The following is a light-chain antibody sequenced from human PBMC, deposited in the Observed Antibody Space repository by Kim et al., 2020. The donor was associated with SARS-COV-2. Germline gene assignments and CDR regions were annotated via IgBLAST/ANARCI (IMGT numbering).Light chain of an antibody. J-gene: IGLJ2*01. CDR2: KDS. CDR1: ALPKQY. V-gene: IGLV3-25*03. CDR3: QSADSSVQV. Sequence: SYELTQPPSVSVSPGQTARITCSGDALPKQYAYWYQQKPGQAPVLVIYKDSERPSGIPERFSGSSSGTTVTLTISGVQAEDEADYYCQSADSSVQVFGGGTQLTVL.